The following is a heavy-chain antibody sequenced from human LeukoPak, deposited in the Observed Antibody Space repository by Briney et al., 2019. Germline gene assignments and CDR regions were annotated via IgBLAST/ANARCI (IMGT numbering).Heavy chain of an antibody. CDR3: ARDDSYGYPEINWFDP. Sequence: GGSLRLSCAASGFTFSSYWMSWVRQAPGKGLEWVANIKQDGSEKHYVDSVKGRFTISRDNAKNSLYLQMNSPRAEDTAVYYCARDDSYGYPEINWFDPWGQGTLVTVSS. J-gene: IGHJ5*02. D-gene: IGHD5-18*01. CDR1: GFTFSSYW. V-gene: IGHV3-7*01. CDR2: IKQDGSEK.